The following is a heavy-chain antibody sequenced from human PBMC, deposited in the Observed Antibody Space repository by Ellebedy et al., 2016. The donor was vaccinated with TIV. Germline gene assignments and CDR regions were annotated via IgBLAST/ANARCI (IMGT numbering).Heavy chain of an antibody. J-gene: IGHJ4*02. Sequence: SETLSLXXTVSGGSISSSSYYWGWIRQPPGKGLEWIGSIYYSGSTYYNPSLKSRVTISVDTSKNQFSLKLSSVTAADTAVYYCARHRSPVEAMVGYWGQGTLVTVSS. CDR2: IYYSGST. D-gene: IGHD5-18*01. CDR1: GGSISSSSYY. V-gene: IGHV4-39*01. CDR3: ARHRSPVEAMVGY.